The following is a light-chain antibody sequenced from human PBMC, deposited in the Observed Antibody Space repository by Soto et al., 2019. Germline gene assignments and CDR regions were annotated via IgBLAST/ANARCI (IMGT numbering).Light chain of an antibody. Sequence: EIVMTQSPASLSVSPGGRATLSCSASQSVSRYLGLYQQKPGQAPRLLIYGSSTRANGIPARFSGSRSGTEVNLTTSSLQYEEYAVYYCRQSDDWLRLTVGGGTQVDIK. CDR3: RQSDDWLRLT. CDR2: GSS. CDR1: QSVSRY. J-gene: IGKJ4*01. V-gene: IGKV3-15*01.